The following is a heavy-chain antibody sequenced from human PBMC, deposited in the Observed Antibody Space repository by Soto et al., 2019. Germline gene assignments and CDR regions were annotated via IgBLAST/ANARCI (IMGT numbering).Heavy chain of an antibody. CDR3: PREGYQSASGTYSPPRYYGLVV. Sequence: QVQLVQSGSEVKKPGALVKVSCKTSGYRFTYYGISWVRQAPGQGLEWLGWLSDYNGKTIYAQKVRGRIFMTPDTSPRTAYMELRSLKSHDTAVYFCPREGYQSASGTYSPPRYYGLVVWGQGTTCTVSS. V-gene: IGHV1-18*01. J-gene: IGHJ6*02. D-gene: IGHD3-10*01. CDR2: LSDYNGKT. CDR1: GYRFTYYG.